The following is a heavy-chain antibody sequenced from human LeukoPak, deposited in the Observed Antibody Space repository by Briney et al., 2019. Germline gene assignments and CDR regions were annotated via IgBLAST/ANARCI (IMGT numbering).Heavy chain of an antibody. Sequence: SETLSLTCAVYGGSFSGYYWSWIRQPPGKGLEWIGEINHSGSTNYNPSLKSRVTISVDTSKNQFSLKLSSVTAADTAVYYCARALSRATALDYWGQGTLVTVSS. CDR3: ARALSRATALDY. CDR1: GGSFSGYY. V-gene: IGHV4-34*01. CDR2: INHSGST. J-gene: IGHJ4*02. D-gene: IGHD2-2*01.